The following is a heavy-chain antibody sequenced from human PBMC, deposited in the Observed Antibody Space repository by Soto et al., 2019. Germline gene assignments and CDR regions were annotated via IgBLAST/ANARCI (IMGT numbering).Heavy chain of an antibody. Sequence: EVQLLESGGGLVQPGGSLRLSCAASGFTFSSYAMSWVRQAPGKGLEWVSAISGSGGSTYYADSVKGRFTISRDNSKNTLYLQMNSLRAEDTAVYYCAKDSNCTPEYYYYGMDVWGQGTTVTVSS. V-gene: IGHV3-23*01. CDR1: GFTFSSYA. J-gene: IGHJ6*02. D-gene: IGHD7-27*01. CDR3: AKDSNCTPEYYYYGMDV. CDR2: ISGSGGST.